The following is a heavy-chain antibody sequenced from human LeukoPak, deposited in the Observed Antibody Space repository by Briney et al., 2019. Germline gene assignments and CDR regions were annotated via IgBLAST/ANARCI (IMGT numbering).Heavy chain of an antibody. Sequence: GASVKVSCKASGYTFTSYGISWVRQAPGQGLEWMGWISAYNGNTNYAQKLQGRVIMTTDTSTSTAYMELRSLRSDDTAVYYCARGPMVRGVRERFDPWGQGTLVTVSS. CDR1: GYTFTSYG. J-gene: IGHJ5*02. D-gene: IGHD3-10*01. CDR2: ISAYNGNT. V-gene: IGHV1-18*01. CDR3: ARGPMVRGVRERFDP.